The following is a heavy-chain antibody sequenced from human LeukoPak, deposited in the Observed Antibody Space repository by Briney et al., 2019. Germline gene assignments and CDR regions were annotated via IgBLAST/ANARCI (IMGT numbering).Heavy chain of an antibody. J-gene: IGHJ6*03. CDR1: GGSISSYY. D-gene: IGHD3-22*01. V-gene: IGHV4-59*01. CDR2: IYYSGST. CDR3: ARAGGFDSSGYYYDVDYYYMDV. Sequence: PSETLSLTCTVSGGSISSYYWSWIRQPPGKGLEWIGYIYYSGSTNYNPSLKSRVTISVDTSRNQFSLKLSSVTAADTAVYYCARAGGFDSSGYYYDVDYYYMDVWGKGTTVTVSS.